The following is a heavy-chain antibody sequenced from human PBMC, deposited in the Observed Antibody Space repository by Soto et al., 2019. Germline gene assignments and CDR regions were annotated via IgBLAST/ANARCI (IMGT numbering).Heavy chain of an antibody. V-gene: IGHV3-21*01. CDR2: ISSSSSYI. Sequence: PGGSLRLSCAASGFTFSSYSMNWVRQAPGKGLEWVSSISSSSSYIYYADSVKGRFTISRDNAKNSLYLQMNSLRAEDTAVYYCARGNLDTILRIAAAGTFDYWGQGTLVTVSS. D-gene: IGHD6-13*01. CDR1: GFTFSSYS. J-gene: IGHJ4*02. CDR3: ARGNLDTILRIAAAGTFDY.